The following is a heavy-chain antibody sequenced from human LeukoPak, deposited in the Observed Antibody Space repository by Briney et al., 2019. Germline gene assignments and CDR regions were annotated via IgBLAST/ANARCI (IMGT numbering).Heavy chain of an antibody. V-gene: IGHV3-7*01. CDR2: IKQDGSEK. CDR3: AREWLPDDY. J-gene: IGHJ4*02. CDR1: GFTLSSYW. D-gene: IGHD3-22*01. Sequence: GGSLRLSCAVSGFTLSSYWMSWVRQAPGKGLEWVANIKQDGSEKYYVDSVKGPFTISRDNAKNSLYLQMNSLRAEDTAVYYCAREWLPDDYWGQGTLVTVSS.